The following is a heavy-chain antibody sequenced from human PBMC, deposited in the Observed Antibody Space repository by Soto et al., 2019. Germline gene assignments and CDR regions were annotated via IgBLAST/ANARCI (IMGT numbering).Heavy chain of an antibody. CDR2: ISAYNGNT. V-gene: IGHV1-18*01. D-gene: IGHD6-6*01. Sequence: ASVKVSCKASGYTFTSYGISWVRQAPGQGLEWMGWISAYNGNTNYAQKLQGRVTMTTDTSTSTAYMEPRSLRSDDTAVYYCARVFEYSSSSWFDPWGQGTLVTVSS. CDR1: GYTFTSYG. J-gene: IGHJ5*02. CDR3: ARVFEYSSSSWFDP.